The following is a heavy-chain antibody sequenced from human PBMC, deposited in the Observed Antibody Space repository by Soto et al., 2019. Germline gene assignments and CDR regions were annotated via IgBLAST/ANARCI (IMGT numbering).Heavy chain of an antibody. V-gene: IGHV3-33*01. D-gene: IGHD4-4*01. CDR1: GFTFRNYG. J-gene: IGHJ6*02. CDR2: IWYDGSNK. CDR3: ARDQGTVTTFYYCYGMDV. Sequence: QVQLVESGGGVVQPGRSLSLSCAASGFTFRNYGMHWVRQAPGKGLEWVAVIWYDGSNKYYVDSVKGRFTISRDNSKNTLYLQMNSLRAEDTAVYYCARDQGTVTTFYYCYGMDVWGQGTTVTVSS.